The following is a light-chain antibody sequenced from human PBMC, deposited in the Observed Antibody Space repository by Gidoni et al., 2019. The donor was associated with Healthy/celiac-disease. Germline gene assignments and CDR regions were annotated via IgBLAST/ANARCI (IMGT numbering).Light chain of an antibody. CDR2: GKN. J-gene: IGLJ2*01. CDR3: ISRDSSGNHL. V-gene: IGLV3-19*01. CDR1: SLRSYY. Sequence: SSELTQDPAVSVALGQTVRITCQGDSLRSYYASWYQQKPGQAPVLVIYGKNNRPSGIPDRFSGSSSGNTASLTITGAQAEDEAYYYCISRDSSGNHLFGGGTKLTVL.